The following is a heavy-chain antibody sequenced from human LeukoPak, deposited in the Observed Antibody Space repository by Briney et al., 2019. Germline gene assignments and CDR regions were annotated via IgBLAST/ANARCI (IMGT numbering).Heavy chain of an antibody. CDR3: ARDIWGLLTGREPGDY. CDR2: SSTYNGNT. CDR1: GYTFTSYG. V-gene: IGHV1-18*01. D-gene: IGHD3-9*01. J-gene: IGHJ4*02. Sequence: GASVKVSCKASGYTFTSYGISWVRQAPGQGLEWMGWSSTYNGNTNYAQKVQGRVTMTTDTSTSTAYMELRSLRSDDTAVYYCARDIWGLLTGREPGDYWGQGTLVTVSS.